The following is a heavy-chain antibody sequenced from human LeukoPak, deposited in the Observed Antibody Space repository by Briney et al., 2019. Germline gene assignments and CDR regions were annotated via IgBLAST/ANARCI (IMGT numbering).Heavy chain of an antibody. Sequence: SETLSLTCAVYGGSFSGYYWSWIRQPPGKGLEWIGEINHSGSTNYNPSLKSRVTISVDTSKNQFSLKLSSVTAADTAVYYCARVPAYGSSWYKYFQHWGQGTLVTVSS. CDR2: INHSGST. CDR3: ARVPAYGSSWYKYFQH. V-gene: IGHV4-34*01. J-gene: IGHJ1*01. CDR1: GGSFSGYY. D-gene: IGHD6-13*01.